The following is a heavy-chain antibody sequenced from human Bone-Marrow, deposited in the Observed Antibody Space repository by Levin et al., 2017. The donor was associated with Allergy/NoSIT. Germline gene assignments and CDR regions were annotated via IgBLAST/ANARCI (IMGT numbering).Heavy chain of an antibody. CDR3: ARGGVVVAATPAEYFQH. CDR1: GFTFSSYA. V-gene: IGHV3-30*04. J-gene: IGHJ1*01. CDR2: ISYDGSNK. Sequence: PGESLKISCAASGFTFSSYAMHWVRQAPGKGLEWVAVISYDGSNKYYADSVKGRFTISRDNSKNTLYLQMNSLRAEDTAVYYCARGGVVVAATPAEYFQHWGQGTLVTVSS. D-gene: IGHD2-15*01.